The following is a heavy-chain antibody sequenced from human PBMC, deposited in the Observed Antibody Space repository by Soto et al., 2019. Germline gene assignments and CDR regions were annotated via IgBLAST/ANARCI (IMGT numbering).Heavy chain of an antibody. J-gene: IGHJ5*02. Sequence: EVQLVESGGGLVQPGRSLRLSCAASGFTFDDYVMHWVRQGPGKGLEWVSGISSNSGSVGYADSVQGRFIISRDNAQNSLYLQMNSLRPEDTAWYYCAKGQRYCTSASCYFLPRVDDPWGRGTLVTVSS. CDR2: ISSNSGSV. CDR3: AKGQRYCTSASCYFLPRVDDP. D-gene: IGHD2-2*01. CDR1: GFTFDDYV. V-gene: IGHV3-9*01.